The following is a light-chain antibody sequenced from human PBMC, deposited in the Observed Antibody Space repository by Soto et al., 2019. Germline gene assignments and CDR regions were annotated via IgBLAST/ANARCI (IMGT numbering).Light chain of an antibody. J-gene: IGLJ3*02. CDR3: AAWDDSLNGNWV. V-gene: IGLV1-44*01. CDR2: SSN. Sequence: QSVLTQPPSASGTPGQRVTISCSGSSSNIGSNTVNWYHLPGTVPKLLIYSSNQRPSGVPDRFSGSKSGTSASLAISGLQSEDEGVYYCAAWDDSLNGNWVFGGGTQLTVL. CDR1: SSNIGSNT.